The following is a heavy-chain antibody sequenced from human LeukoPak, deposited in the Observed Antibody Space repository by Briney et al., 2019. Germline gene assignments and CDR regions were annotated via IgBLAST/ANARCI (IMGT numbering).Heavy chain of an antibody. CDR2: IVVGSGNT. V-gene: IGHV1-58*02. J-gene: IGHJ4*02. D-gene: IGHD1-26*01. Sequence: SVKVSCKASGFTFTSSAMRWVRQARGQRLEWIGWIVVGSGNTNYAQKFQERVTITRNMSTSTAYMELSSLRSEDTAVYYCAAVPFTHSGSYPYYFDYWGQGTLVTVSS. CDR3: AAVPFTHSGSYPYYFDY. CDR1: GFTFTSSA.